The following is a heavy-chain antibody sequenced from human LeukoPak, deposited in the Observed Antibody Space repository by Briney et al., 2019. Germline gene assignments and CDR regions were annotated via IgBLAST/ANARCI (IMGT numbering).Heavy chain of an antibody. Sequence: GGSLRLSCAASGFTFSSYGMHWVRQAPGKGLEWVAFIRYDGSNKYYADSVKGRFTISRDNSKNTLYLQMNSLRAEDTAVYYCARPNNYDFWSGYQDAFDIWGQGTMVTVSS. J-gene: IGHJ3*02. D-gene: IGHD3-3*01. CDR1: GFTFSSYG. CDR2: IRYDGSNK. CDR3: ARPNNYDFWSGYQDAFDI. V-gene: IGHV3-30*02.